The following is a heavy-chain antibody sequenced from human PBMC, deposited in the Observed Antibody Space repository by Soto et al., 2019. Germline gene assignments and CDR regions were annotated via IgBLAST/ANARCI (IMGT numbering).Heavy chain of an antibody. J-gene: IGHJ3*02. Sequence: GGSLRLSCAASGFTFSGSAMHWVRRASGKGLEWVGRIRSKANSYATAYAASVKGRFTISRDDSKNTTYLQMNSLKTEDTAVYYCTRHTPLNAFDIWGQGTMVTVSS. CDR3: TRHTPLNAFDI. CDR1: GFTFSGSA. CDR2: IRSKANSYAT. V-gene: IGHV3-73*01.